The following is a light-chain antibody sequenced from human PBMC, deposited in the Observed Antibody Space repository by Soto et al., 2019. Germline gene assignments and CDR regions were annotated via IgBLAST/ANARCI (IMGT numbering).Light chain of an antibody. CDR1: QSVSGSY. CDR2: DSS. CDR3: QQFDTSSII. Sequence: EIVLTQSPGTLSLSPGERATLSCRASQSVSGSYLAWYQQKPGQAPRLLIYDSSSRAPGIPDRFSGSGSGTDFTLSISRLEPEDFAVYYCQQFDTSSIIFGPGTKVDN. J-gene: IGKJ3*01. V-gene: IGKV3-20*01.